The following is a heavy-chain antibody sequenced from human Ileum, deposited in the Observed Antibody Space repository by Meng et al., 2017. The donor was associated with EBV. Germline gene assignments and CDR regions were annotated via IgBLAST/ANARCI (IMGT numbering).Heavy chain of an antibody. D-gene: IGHD6-19*01. J-gene: IGHJ4*02. V-gene: IGHV4-4*03. Sequence: QHPDAASRRVETPSHLLPPSGASAGSIGSSNWCSWHRPPPGTARGLNGEIHTSGSTNYNTSLKGRVNISVDKSKNQFSLHLSSVTAADTAVYYCARVGQWLHIEYWGQGTLVTVSS. CDR2: IHTSGST. CDR1: AGSIGSSNW. CDR3: ARVGQWLHIEY.